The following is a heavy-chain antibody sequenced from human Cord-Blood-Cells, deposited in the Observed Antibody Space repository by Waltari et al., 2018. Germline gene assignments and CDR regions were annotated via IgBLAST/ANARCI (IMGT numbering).Heavy chain of an antibody. D-gene: IGHD2-2*01. CDR2: TYYSGST. Sequence: QLQLQESGPGLVKPSETLSLTCTVSGRSISSSSYYWGWIRQPPGKGLDWIGSTYYSGSTYNNPSLKSGVTISVDTSKNQVSLKLSSVTAADTAVYYCARRRYCSSTSCQGAFDIWGQGTMVTVSS. J-gene: IGHJ3*02. CDR1: GRSISSSSYY. V-gene: IGHV4-39*01. CDR3: ARRRYCSSTSCQGAFDI.